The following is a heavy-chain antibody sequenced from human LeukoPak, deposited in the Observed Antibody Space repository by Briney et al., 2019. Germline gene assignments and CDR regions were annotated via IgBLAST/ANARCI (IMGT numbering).Heavy chain of an antibody. CDR1: GYTFTSYD. CDR2: MSPNSGDT. J-gene: IGHJ3*02. Sequence: ASVKVSCKASGYTFTSYDINWVRQATGQGLEWMGWMSPNSGDTGYAQKFQGRVTMTSDSSISTAYMELSSLRSEDTAVYYCARGSIVGAKTLGFGAFDIWGQGTMVTVSS. CDR3: ARGSIVGAKTLGFGAFDI. D-gene: IGHD1-26*01. V-gene: IGHV1-8*01.